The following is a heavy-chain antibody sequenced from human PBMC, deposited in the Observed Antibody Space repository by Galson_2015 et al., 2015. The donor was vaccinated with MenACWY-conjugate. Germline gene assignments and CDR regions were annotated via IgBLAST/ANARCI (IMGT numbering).Heavy chain of an antibody. J-gene: IGHJ4*02. D-gene: IGHD5-18*01. CDR3: ARIPTWGSSYGYFDY. Sequence: TLSLTCAVSGGSITSDTFSWSWLRQPPGKGLEWIGYISQSENTYYNPSLKSRVTISVDRSKDQFSLRLISVTAADSAVYYCARIPTWGSSYGYFDYWGQGILVAVSS. CDR2: ISQSENT. V-gene: IGHV4-30-2*01. CDR1: GGSITSDTFS.